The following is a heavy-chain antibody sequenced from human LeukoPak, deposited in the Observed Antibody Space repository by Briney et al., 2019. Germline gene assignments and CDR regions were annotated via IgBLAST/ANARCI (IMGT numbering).Heavy chain of an antibody. D-gene: IGHD3-10*01. CDR1: GGSISSRSYY. V-gene: IGHV4-39*07. CDR2: IYYSGST. Sequence: SETLSLTCTVPGGSISSRSYYWGWIRQPPGKGLEWIGSIYYSGSTYYNPSLKSRVTTSVDTSKNQFSLKLSSVTAADTAVYYCARVISGNTFDYWGQGTLVTVSS. J-gene: IGHJ4*02. CDR3: ARVISGNTFDY.